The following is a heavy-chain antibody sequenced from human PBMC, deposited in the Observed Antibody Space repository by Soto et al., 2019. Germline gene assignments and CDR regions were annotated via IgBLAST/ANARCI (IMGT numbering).Heavy chain of an antibody. V-gene: IGHV4-61*08. D-gene: IGHD3-10*01. Sequence: SETLSLTCSVSGGSVRSGVYYWSWIRHPPGKGLQWIGYIYYNGSTNYNPSLKSRVTISIDTSRNQFSLRLSSVTAADTAVYYCARDHAGSGNYYPNWFDPWGQGALVTVSS. J-gene: IGHJ5*02. CDR2: IYYNGST. CDR1: GGSVRSGVYY. CDR3: ARDHAGSGNYYPNWFDP.